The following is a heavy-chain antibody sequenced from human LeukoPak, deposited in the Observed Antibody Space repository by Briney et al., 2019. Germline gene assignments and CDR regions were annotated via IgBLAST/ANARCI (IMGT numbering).Heavy chain of an antibody. CDR2: IYTSGST. V-gene: IGHV4-4*07. Sequence: SVTLSLTCTVSGGSISSYYWSWIRQPAGKGLEWIGRIYTSGSTNYNPSLKSRVTMSVDTSKNQLSLKLSSVTAADTAVYYCAREQITIFGVVIKSGYYYYYMDVWGKGTTVTVSS. CDR3: AREQITIFGVVIKSGYYYYYMDV. D-gene: IGHD3-3*01. J-gene: IGHJ6*03. CDR1: GGSISSYY.